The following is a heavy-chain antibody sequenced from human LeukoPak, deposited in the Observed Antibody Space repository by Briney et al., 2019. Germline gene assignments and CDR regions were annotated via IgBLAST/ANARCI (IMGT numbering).Heavy chain of an antibody. D-gene: IGHD4-17*01. CDR3: ARDRAYGTFDY. CDR2: SNADGSEE. V-gene: IGHV3-7*01. Sequence: GGSLRLSCVDSGFTFSNSWMSWVRQAPGRGLEWVATSNADGSEEFYVESVKGRFTISRNNARSSLFLHMDSLRAEDTAVYYCARDRAYGTFDYWGQGTLVTVSS. CDR1: GFTFSNSW. J-gene: IGHJ4*02.